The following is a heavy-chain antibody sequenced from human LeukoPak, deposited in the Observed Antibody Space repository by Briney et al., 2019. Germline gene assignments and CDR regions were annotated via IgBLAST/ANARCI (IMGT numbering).Heavy chain of an antibody. CDR2: ISARGDRS. J-gene: IGHJ4*02. Sequence: GGSLRLSCVASGFTFGTYAMSGVRQAAGKGMEWVSAISARGDRSYYADSVKGRFTISRDNSKNTLYVQMNSLRVEDTAAYFCVKGMSGYAYGDYWGQGALVTVSS. V-gene: IGHV3-23*01. CDR1: GFTFGTYA. CDR3: VKGMSGYAYGDY. D-gene: IGHD3-16*01.